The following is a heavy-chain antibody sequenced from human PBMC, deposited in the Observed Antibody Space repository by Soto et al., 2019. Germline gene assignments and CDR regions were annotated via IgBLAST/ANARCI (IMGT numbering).Heavy chain of an antibody. CDR1: GFTFSSYG. D-gene: IGHD6-19*01. CDR3: AKDFHKQWLVRGFDY. CDR2: ISYDGSNK. V-gene: IGHV3-30*18. J-gene: IGHJ4*02. Sequence: GGSLRLSCAASGFTFSSYGMHWVRQAPGKGLEWVAVISYDGSNKYYADSVKGRFTISRDNSKNTLYLQMNSLRAEDTAVYYCAKDFHKQWLVRGFDYWGQGTLVTAPQ.